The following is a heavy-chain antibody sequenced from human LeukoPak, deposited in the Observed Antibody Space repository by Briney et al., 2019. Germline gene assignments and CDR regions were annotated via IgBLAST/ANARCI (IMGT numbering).Heavy chain of an antibody. CDR3: ARVPPDYYDPYYFDY. D-gene: IGHD3-22*01. V-gene: IGHV4-39*07. CDR2: IYYSGST. CDR1: GGSISSSSYY. Sequence: PSETLSLTCTVSGGSISSSSYYWGRIRQPPGKGLEWIGRIYYSGSTYYNPSLKSRVTISVDTSKNQFSLKLSSVTAADTAVYYCARVPPDYYDPYYFDYWGQGALVTVSS. J-gene: IGHJ4*02.